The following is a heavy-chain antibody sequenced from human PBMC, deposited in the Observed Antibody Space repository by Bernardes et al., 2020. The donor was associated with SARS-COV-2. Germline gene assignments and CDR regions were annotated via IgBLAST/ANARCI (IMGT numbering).Heavy chain of an antibody. CDR2: IKGDGSEK. CDR3: ARDVEWLQYP. J-gene: IGHJ5*02. V-gene: IGHV3-7*04. Sequence: GGSLRLSCAGSGFTFSGNWISWVRQAPGKGLEWVANIKGDGSEKYYVDSVKGRFTISRDNAKNSVYLEMNSLRVEDTAVYYCARDVEWLQYPLGQGTLVTVSP. D-gene: IGHD3-3*01. CDR1: GFTFSGNW.